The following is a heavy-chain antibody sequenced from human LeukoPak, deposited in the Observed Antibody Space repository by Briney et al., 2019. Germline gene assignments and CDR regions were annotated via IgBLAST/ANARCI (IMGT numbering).Heavy chain of an antibody. CDR1: GYSISSGYY. J-gene: IGHJ4*02. CDR2: IYHSGST. D-gene: IGHD3-10*01. CDR3: ARVGSGVRGVITKLFDY. Sequence: SETLSLTCTVSGYSISSGYYWGWIRQPPGKGLEWIGSIYHSGSTYYNPSLKGRVTISVDTSKNQFSLKLSSVTAADTAVYYCARVGSGVRGVITKLFDYWGQGTLVTVSS. V-gene: IGHV4-38-2*02.